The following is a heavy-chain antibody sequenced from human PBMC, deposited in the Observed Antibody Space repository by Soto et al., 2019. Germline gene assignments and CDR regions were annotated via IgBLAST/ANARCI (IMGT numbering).Heavy chain of an antibody. V-gene: IGHV3-21*01. CDR3: XXXXXXXXXXXXXXDP. Sequence: EVQLVESGGGLVKPGGSLRLSCAASGFTFSSYSMNWVRQAPGKGLEWVSSISSSSSYIYYADSVKGRFTISRDNXXXXXXXXXXXXXXXXXXXXXXXXXXXXXXXXXXXXDPWGQGTLVTVSS. J-gene: IGHJ5*02. CDR1: GFTFSSYS. CDR2: ISSSSSYI.